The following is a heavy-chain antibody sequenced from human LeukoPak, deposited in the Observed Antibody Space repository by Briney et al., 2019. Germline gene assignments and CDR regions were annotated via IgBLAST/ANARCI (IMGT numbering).Heavy chain of an antibody. J-gene: IGHJ4*02. CDR1: GGSISSLY. D-gene: IGHD4-17*01. V-gene: IGHV4-59*11. CDR3: ARGYGDPSYDY. CDR2: IYYSGST. Sequence: SSETLSHTRTVCGGSISSLYWSWIRQPPGKGLEWIGYIYYSGSTNYNPSLKRRVTISVDTSKNQFSLKLSSVTAAGTAVYYCARGYGDPSYDYWGQGTLVTVSS.